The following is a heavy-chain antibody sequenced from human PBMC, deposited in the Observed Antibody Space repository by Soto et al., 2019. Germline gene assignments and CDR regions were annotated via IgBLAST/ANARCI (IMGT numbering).Heavy chain of an antibody. J-gene: IGHJ4*02. D-gene: IGHD6-19*01. Sequence: SETLSLTCTVSGGSISSYYWSWIRQPPGKGLEWIGYIYYSGSTNYNPSLKSRVTISVDTSKNQFSLKLSSVTAADTAVYYCARWGSSGWYTSILYYFDYWGQGTLVTVSS. CDR3: ARWGSSGWYTSILYYFDY. CDR1: GGSISSYY. CDR2: IYYSGST. V-gene: IGHV4-59*01.